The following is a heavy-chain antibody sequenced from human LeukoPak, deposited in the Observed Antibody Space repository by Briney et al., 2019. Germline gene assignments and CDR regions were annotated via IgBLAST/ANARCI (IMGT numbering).Heavy chain of an antibody. CDR1: GFTFSSYA. CDR3: ARDLIAVAGYGMDV. CDR2: IIGSGGST. J-gene: IGHJ6*02. D-gene: IGHD6-19*01. V-gene: IGHV3-23*01. Sequence: GGSLRLSCAASGFTFSSYAMSWVRQAPGKGLEWVSAIIGSGGSTYYADSVKGRFTISRDNSKNMVYLQVNSLRADDTAVYYCARDLIAVAGYGMDVWGQGTTVTVSS.